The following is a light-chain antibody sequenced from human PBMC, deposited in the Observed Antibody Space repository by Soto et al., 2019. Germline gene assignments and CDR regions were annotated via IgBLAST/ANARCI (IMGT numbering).Light chain of an antibody. J-gene: IGKJ3*01. CDR3: QQYGRSPPEFT. CDR1: QTISSNY. CDR2: GAS. V-gene: IGKV3-20*01. Sequence: EIVLTQSPGTLSLSAGERATLSCRASQTISSNYLAWYQQKPGQAPRLLIFGASYRATGIPDRFSGSGSGTDLNLTISRLEPEDFAVYYCQQYGRSPPEFTFGPGTKVDIK.